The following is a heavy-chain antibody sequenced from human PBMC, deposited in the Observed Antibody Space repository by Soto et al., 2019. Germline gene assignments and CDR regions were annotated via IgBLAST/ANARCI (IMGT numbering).Heavy chain of an antibody. CDR1: GGSISSGGYY. CDR2: IYYSGST. J-gene: IGHJ6*03. D-gene: IGHD3-10*01. Sequence: SETLSLTCTVSGGSISSGGYYWSWIRQHPGKGLEWIGYIYYSGSTYYNPSLKSRVTISVDTSKNQFSLKLSSVTAADTAVYYCARNRGSYFVGPSIMDVWGKGTTVTVSS. V-gene: IGHV4-31*03. CDR3: ARNRGSYFVGPSIMDV.